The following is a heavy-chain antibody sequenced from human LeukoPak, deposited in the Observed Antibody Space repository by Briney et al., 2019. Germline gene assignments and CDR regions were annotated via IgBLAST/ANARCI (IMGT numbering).Heavy chain of an antibody. CDR3: ATMTVAGLFDY. J-gene: IGHJ4*02. V-gene: IGHV1-69*04. CDR1: GGAFSSYA. CDR2: IIPILGIA. Sequence: ASVKVSCKASGGAFSSYAISWVRQAPGQGLEWMGRIIPILGIANYAQKFQGRVTITADKSTSTAYMELSSLRSEDTAVYYCATMTVAGLFDYWGQGTLVTVSS. D-gene: IGHD6-19*01.